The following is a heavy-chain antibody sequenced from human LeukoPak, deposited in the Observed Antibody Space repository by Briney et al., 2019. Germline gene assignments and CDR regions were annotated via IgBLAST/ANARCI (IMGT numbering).Heavy chain of an antibody. Sequence: GGSLRLSCAASGFTFSSYGMHWVRQAPGKGLEWVAVISYDGSNKYYADSVKGRFTISRDNSKNTLYLQMNSLRAEDTAVYYCAKDRIPVGDYYYCGMDVWGQGPTVTVSS. CDR3: AKDRIPVGDYYYCGMDV. V-gene: IGHV3-30*18. J-gene: IGHJ6*02. CDR1: GFTFSSYG. CDR2: ISYDGSNK. D-gene: IGHD3-16*01.